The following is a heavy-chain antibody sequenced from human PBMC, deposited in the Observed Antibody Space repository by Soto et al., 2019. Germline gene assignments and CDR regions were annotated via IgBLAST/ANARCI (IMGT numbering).Heavy chain of an antibody. CDR2: IKQDESEK. J-gene: IGHJ4*02. D-gene: IGHD2-2*01. V-gene: IGHV3-7*01. Sequence: GGALRLSCPASGFAFSSYWMGWVRQAPGKGLEWVANIKQDESEKYYVDSVKGRFTISRDNAKESLFLQMNSLRAEDTAVYYCARGPLGYCSTNSCAFDYWGEGILVTVSS. CDR1: GFAFSSYW. CDR3: ARGPLGYCSTNSCAFDY.